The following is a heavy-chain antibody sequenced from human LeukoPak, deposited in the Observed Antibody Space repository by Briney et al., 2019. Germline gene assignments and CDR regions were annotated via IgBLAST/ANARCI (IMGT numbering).Heavy chain of an antibody. CDR1: GGSISSSSYY. V-gene: IGHV4-39*07. Sequence: SETLSLTCTVSGGSISSSSYYWGWIRQPPGKGLEWIGSIYYSGSTYYNPSLKSRVTISVDTSKNQFSLKLSSVTAADTAVYYCARDSYQIAAFDYWGQGTLVTVSS. D-gene: IGHD6-6*01. J-gene: IGHJ4*02. CDR2: IYYSGST. CDR3: ARDSYQIAAFDY.